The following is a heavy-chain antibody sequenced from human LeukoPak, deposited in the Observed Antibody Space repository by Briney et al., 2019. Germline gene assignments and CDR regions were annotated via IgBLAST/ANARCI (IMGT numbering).Heavy chain of an antibody. CDR2: ISSSSSTI. J-gene: IGHJ6*02. Sequence: EGSLRLSCAASGXTFSSYSMNWVRQAPGKGLEWVSYISSSSSTIYYADSVKGRFTISRDNAKNSLYLQMNSLRDEDTAVYYCASPIAAAAHYYYGMDVWGQGTTVTVSS. CDR3: ASPIAAAAHYYYGMDV. D-gene: IGHD6-13*01. V-gene: IGHV3-48*02. CDR1: GXTFSSYS.